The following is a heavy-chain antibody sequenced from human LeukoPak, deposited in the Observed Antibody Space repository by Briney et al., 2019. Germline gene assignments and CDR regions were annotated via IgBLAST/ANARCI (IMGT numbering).Heavy chain of an antibody. CDR3: AILRGGNY. J-gene: IGHJ4*02. CDR1: GFTFSNYL. Sequence: GGSLRLSCAGSGFTFSNYLMTWVRQPPGKALEWVANINQYGSDKYYVDSVKGRFTISRDNAQNSLHLQMNSLRVEDTAVYYCAILRGGNYWGQGTLVTVSS. D-gene: IGHD3-10*01. CDR2: INQYGSDK. V-gene: IGHV3-7*02.